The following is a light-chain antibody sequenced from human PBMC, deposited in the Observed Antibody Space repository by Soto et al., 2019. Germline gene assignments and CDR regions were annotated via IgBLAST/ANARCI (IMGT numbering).Light chain of an antibody. V-gene: IGKV3-11*01. CDR3: QQRSDWPS. CDR2: DAS. CDR1: ESVDFH. J-gene: IGKJ5*01. Sequence: SCRASESVDFHLAWYQQKPGQAPRLLIYDASVRATGIPARFSGSGSGTDFTLTISSLEPEDFAVYYCQQRSDWPSCGQGTRLEIK.